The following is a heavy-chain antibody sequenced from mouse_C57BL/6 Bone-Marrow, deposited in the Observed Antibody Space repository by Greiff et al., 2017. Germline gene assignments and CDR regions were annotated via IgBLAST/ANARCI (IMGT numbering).Heavy chain of an antibody. CDR1: GYTFTNYW. J-gene: IGHJ4*01. CDR2: IYPGGGST. V-gene: IGHV1-63*01. Sequence: VQLQQSGAELVRPGTSVKMSCKASGYTFTNYWIGWAKQRPGHGLEWIGDIYPGGGSTNYNEKFKGKATLTADKSSSTAYMQFSSLTSEDSAIYYCARLDGNYHYAMDYWGQGTSVTVSS. D-gene: IGHD2-1*01. CDR3: ARLDGNYHYAMDY.